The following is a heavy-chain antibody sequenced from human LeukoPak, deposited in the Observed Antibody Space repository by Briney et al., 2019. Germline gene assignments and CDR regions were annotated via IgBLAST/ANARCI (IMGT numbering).Heavy chain of an antibody. CDR2: IWYDGSNK. D-gene: IGHD2-21*02. Sequence: ERSLRLSCAASGFTFSSYGMHWVRQAPGKGLEWVAVIWYDGSNKYYADSVKGRFTISRDNSKNTLYLQMNSLRAEDTAVYYCARDQDTSVVTATLPDYFDYWGQGTLVTVSS. CDR3: ARDQDTSVVTATLPDYFDY. J-gene: IGHJ4*02. V-gene: IGHV3-33*01. CDR1: GFTFSSYG.